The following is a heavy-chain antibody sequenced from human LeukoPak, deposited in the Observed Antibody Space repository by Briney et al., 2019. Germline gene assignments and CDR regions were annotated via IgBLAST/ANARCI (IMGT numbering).Heavy chain of an antibody. V-gene: IGHV3-23*01. J-gene: IGHJ4*02. CDR1: GFTFSSYA. Sequence: GGSLRLSCAASGFTFSSYAMSWVRQAPGKGLEWVSAISGSGGSTYHADSVKGRFTISRDNPKNTLYLQMNSLRAEDTAVYYCAKVGPVVAARTPLADYWGQGTLVTVSS. CDR3: AKVGPVVAARTPLADY. CDR2: ISGSGGST. D-gene: IGHD2-15*01.